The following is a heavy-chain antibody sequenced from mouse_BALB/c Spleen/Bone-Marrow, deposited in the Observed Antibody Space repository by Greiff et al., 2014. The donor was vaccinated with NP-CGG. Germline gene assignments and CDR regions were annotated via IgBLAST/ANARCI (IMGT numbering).Heavy chain of an antibody. D-gene: IGHD2-3*01. CDR2: IDPYYGGT. J-gene: IGHJ4*01. V-gene: IGHV1S135*01. CDR1: GYSFTGYN. Sequence: EVQLQQSGPELEKPGASVKISCKASGYSFTGYNMNWVKQSNGKSLEWIGNIDPYYGGTSYNQKFKGKATLTVDKSSSTAYMHLKSLTSEDSTVYYCARDGYYEGFYAMDYWGQGTSVTVSS. CDR3: ARDGYYEGFYAMDY.